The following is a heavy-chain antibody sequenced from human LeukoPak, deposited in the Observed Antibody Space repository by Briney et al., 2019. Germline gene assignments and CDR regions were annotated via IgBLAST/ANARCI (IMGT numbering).Heavy chain of an antibody. CDR1: GFTFSSYW. CDR3: ARGVGYCSSTSCYWWFDP. D-gene: IGHD2-2*01. Sequence: GGSLRLSCAASGFTFSSYWMHWVRHAPGKGLVWVSRINSDGSSTSYADSVKGRFTISRDNAKNTPYLQMNSLRAEDTAVYYCARGVGYCSSTSCYWWFDPWGQGTLVTVSS. CDR2: INSDGSST. J-gene: IGHJ5*02. V-gene: IGHV3-74*01.